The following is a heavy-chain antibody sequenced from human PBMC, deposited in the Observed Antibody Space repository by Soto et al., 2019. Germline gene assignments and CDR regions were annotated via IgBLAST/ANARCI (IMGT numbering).Heavy chain of an antibody. CDR2: IIPIFGTA. D-gene: IGHD4-17*01. CDR3: ARDSGGTKVAFGMDV. V-gene: IGHV1-69*01. J-gene: IGHJ6*02. CDR1: GGTFSSYA. Sequence: QVQLGQSGAEVKKPGSSVKVSCKASGGTFSSYAISWVRQAPGQGLEWMGGIIPIFGTANYAQKFQGRVTITADESTSTAYMELVSLRSEDPAVYYCARDSGGTKVAFGMDVWGQGTTVPVSS.